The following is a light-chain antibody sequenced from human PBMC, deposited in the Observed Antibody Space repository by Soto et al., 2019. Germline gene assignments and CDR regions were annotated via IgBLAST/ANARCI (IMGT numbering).Light chain of an antibody. J-gene: IGLJ2*01. CDR1: SSDVGSYNL. Sequence: QSALTQPASVSGSPGQSITISCIGTSSDVGSYNLVSWYQQHPGKAPKVLIYEVSERPSGVSNRFSGSKSGNTASLTISGPQAEDEAEYYGCSYEVSLTHVLFGGGPSSPS. CDR3: CSYEVSLTHVL. V-gene: IGLV2-23*02. CDR2: EVS.